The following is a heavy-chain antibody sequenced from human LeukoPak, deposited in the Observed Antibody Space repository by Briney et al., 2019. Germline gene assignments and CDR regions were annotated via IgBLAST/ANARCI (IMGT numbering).Heavy chain of an antibody. J-gene: IGHJ4*02. V-gene: IGHV3-11*01. CDR2: ISSSGSTI. D-gene: IGHD3-3*01. CDR1: GFTFSDYY. CDR3: ASHNYDSWSGYRWYYFDY. Sequence: PGGSLRLSCAASGFTFSDYYMSWIRQAPGKGLEWVSYISSSGSTIYYADSVKGRFTISRDNAKNSLYLQMNSLRDEDTAVYYCASHNYDSWSGYRWYYFDYWGQGTLVTVSS.